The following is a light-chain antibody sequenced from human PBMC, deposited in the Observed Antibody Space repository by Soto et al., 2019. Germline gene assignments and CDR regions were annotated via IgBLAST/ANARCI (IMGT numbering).Light chain of an antibody. V-gene: IGKV1-5*03. Sequence: DIQMTQSPSTLSASVGDKVTITFRASQSVSGWLSWYQQKPWKAPERLLYSASTVETGVPSRFSGSGSGTEFTLTISSLRPDDFATYSSQLYESYPLTFGRGTKV. CDR2: SAS. CDR3: QLYESYPLT. CDR1: QSVSGW. J-gene: IGKJ4*01.